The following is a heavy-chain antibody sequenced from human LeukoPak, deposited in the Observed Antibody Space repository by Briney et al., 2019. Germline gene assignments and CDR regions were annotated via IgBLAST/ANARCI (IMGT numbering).Heavy chain of an antibody. D-gene: IGHD2-2*01. J-gene: IGHJ5*02. CDR1: GFTFSGSA. Sequence: GGSLRLSCAASGFTFSGSAMHWVRQASGKGLEWVGRIRSKANSYATAYAASVKGRFTISRDDSKNTAYLQMNSLKTEDTAVYYCTRVADIVVVPAAMSPPDWFDPWGQGTLVTVSS. CDR2: IRSKANSYAT. CDR3: TRVADIVVVPAAMSPPDWFDP. V-gene: IGHV3-73*01.